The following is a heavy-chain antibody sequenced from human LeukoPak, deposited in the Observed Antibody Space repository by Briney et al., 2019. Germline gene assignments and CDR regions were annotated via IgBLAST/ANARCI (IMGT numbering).Heavy chain of an antibody. CDR2: IDSSSRYI. Sequence: GRSLRLSCAASGFTFSSYGMHWVRQAPGKGLEWVSFIDSSSRYIYQADSVKGRFTISRDNAKSSVFLQMNSLRAEDTAVYYCARVGGHCTSTSCPPPDYWGQGTLVTVSS. V-gene: IGHV3-21*01. CDR1: GFTFSSYG. J-gene: IGHJ4*02. D-gene: IGHD2-2*01. CDR3: ARVGGHCTSTSCPPPDY.